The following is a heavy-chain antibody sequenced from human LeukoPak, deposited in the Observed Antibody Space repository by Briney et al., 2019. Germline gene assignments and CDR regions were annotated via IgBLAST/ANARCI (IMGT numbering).Heavy chain of an antibody. J-gene: IGHJ2*01. CDR3: ARGGEYYYDSSGYYPPDYWYFDL. CDR2: INPNSGGT. Sequence: APVKVSCKASGYTFTGYYMHWVRQAPGQGLEWMGWINPNSGGTNYAQKFQGRVTMTRDTSISTAYMELSRLRSDDTAVYYCARGGEYYYDSSGYYPPDYWYFDLWGRGTLVTVSS. D-gene: IGHD3-22*01. V-gene: IGHV1-2*02. CDR1: GYTFTGYY.